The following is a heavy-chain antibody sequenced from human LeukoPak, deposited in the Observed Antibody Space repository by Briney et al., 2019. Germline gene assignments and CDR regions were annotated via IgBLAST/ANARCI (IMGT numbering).Heavy chain of an antibody. V-gene: IGHV3-30-3*01. J-gene: IGHJ4*02. D-gene: IGHD3-10*01. CDR3: ARTGDNADDY. CDR2: ISYDGSNK. Sequence: GGSLRLSCAAFGFTFSTYWMSWVRQAPGKGLEWVAVISYDGSNKYYADSVKGRFTISRDNSKNTLYLQMNSLRAEDTAVYYCARTGDNADDYWGQGTLVIVSS. CDR1: GFTFSTYW.